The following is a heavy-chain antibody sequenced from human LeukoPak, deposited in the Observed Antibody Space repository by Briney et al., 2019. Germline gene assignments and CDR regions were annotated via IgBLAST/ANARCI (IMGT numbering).Heavy chain of an antibody. CDR1: GGSFSGYY. CDR2: INHSGST. V-gene: IGHV4-34*01. Sequence: SETLSLTCAVYGGSFSGYYWSWIRQPPGKGLEWIGEINHSGSTNYNPSLKSRVTISVDTSKNQFSLKLSSVTAADTAVYYCARHVGYYDTTGNFRDYWCQGTLVTVSS. D-gene: IGHD3-22*01. J-gene: IGHJ4*02. CDR3: ARHVGYYDTTGNFRDY.